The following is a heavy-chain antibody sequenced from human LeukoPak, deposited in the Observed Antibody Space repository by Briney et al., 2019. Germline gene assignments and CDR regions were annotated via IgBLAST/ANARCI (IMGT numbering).Heavy chain of an antibody. CDR1: GGSISSYY. J-gene: IGHJ3*02. D-gene: IGHD3-22*01. V-gene: IGHV4-59*01. Sequence: SKTLSLTCTVSGGSISSYYWSWIRQPPGKGLEWIGYIYYSGSTNYNPSLKSRVTISVDTSKNQFSLKLSSVTAADTAVYYCARIGGVGIPLVVSDSSGAFDIWGQGTMVTVSS. CDR2: IYYSGST. CDR3: ARIGGVGIPLVVSDSSGAFDI.